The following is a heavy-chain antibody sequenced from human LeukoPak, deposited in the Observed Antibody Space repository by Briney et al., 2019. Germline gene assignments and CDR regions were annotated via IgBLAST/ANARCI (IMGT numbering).Heavy chain of an antibody. V-gene: IGHV4-30-4*08. Sequence: SQTLSLXCTVSGGSNSSGDYYWSWIRQPPGKGLEWIGYIYYSGITYYNPSLKSRVTISVDTSKNQLSLKLSSVTAADTAVYYCARANVLAGGAFDIWGQGTMVTVSS. D-gene: IGHD3-10*02. CDR2: IYYSGIT. J-gene: IGHJ3*02. CDR3: ARANVLAGGAFDI. CDR1: GGSNSSGDYY.